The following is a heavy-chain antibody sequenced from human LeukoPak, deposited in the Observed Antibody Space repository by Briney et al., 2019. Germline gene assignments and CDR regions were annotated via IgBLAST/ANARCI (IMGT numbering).Heavy chain of an antibody. J-gene: IGHJ1*01. CDR3: TTDDYYGRGGYYYVGFQH. Sequence: PGRSLRLSCAASGFTFSSYGMHWVRQAPGKGLEWVAVIWYDGSNKYYADSVKGRFTISRDNSKNTLYLQMNSLRAEDTAVYYCTTDDYYGRGGYYYVGFQHWGQGSLVTVSS. CDR2: IWYDGSNK. V-gene: IGHV3-33*01. CDR1: GFTFSSYG. D-gene: IGHD3-22*01.